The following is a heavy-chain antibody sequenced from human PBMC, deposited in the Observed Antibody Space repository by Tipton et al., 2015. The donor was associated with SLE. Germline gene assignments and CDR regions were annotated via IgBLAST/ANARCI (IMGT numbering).Heavy chain of an antibody. V-gene: IGHV4-59*08. J-gene: IGHJ2*01. CDR2: IYYSGST. CDR1: GGSMSTYY. CDR3: ARYSITNRHRDL. D-gene: IGHD1-14*01. Sequence: TLSLTCTVSGGSMSTYYWSWIRLPPGKGLEWIGYIYYSGSTSYNPSINSRVTISVDTSRNQFSLKLTSVTAAYTAVYSCARYSITNRHRDLWGRGPLVTVST.